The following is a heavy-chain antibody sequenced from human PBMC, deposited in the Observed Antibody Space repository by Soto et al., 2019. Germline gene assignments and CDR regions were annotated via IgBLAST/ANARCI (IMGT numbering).Heavy chain of an antibody. J-gene: IGHJ5*02. CDR3: ARVPVTATSAYYPTWFDP. CDR1: GASISSGDYY. CDR2: IYHSGRT. V-gene: IGHV4-30-4*01. D-gene: IGHD3-22*01. Sequence: PSETLSLTCTVSGASISSGDYYWSWIRQPPGKGLEWIGYIYHSGRTYYNPSLKSRVTISVDTSRNQFSLTLSSVAAADTAVYCCARVPVTATSAYYPTWFDPWGQGTLVTVSS.